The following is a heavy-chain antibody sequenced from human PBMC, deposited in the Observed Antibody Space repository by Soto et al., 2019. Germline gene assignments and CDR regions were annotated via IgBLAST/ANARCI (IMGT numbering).Heavy chain of an antibody. J-gene: IGHJ5*02. D-gene: IGHD3-16*02. CDR2: ISYDGINK. CDR3: AKDWAGGWGQGLIYNWFDP. CDR1: GFTFSSYA. V-gene: IGHV3-30*18. Sequence: QVQLVESGGGVVQPGRSLRLSCAASGFTFSSYAIHWVRQAPGKGLEWVTVISYDGINKFYADSVNGRFTISRDDSQNTVFLQMNSLRPEDTAMYYCAKDWAGGWGQGLIYNWFDPWGQGTLVTVSS.